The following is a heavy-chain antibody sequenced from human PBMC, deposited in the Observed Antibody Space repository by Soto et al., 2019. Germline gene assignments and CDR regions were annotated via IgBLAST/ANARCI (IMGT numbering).Heavy chain of an antibody. Sequence: GGSLRLSCAASGFTFTNYAMTWVRQAPGKGLEWVSISSGSGSGGSTNYADSVKGRFTISRDNFKNTLYLQMNSLRVEDTAVYYCAKDRDDYRNYVFDYWGQGTLVTVSS. D-gene: IGHD4-4*01. V-gene: IGHV3-23*01. J-gene: IGHJ4*02. CDR1: GFTFTNYA. CDR3: AKDRDDYRNYVFDY. CDR2: SSGSGSGGST.